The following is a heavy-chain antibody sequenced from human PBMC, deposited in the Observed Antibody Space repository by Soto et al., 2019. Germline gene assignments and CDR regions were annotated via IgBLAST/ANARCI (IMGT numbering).Heavy chain of an antibody. V-gene: IGHV3-23*01. CDR2: ISGSGGST. Sequence: EVQLLESGGGLVQPGGSLRLSCAASGFTFSSYAMSWVRQAPGKGLEWVSAISGSGGSTYYADSVKGRFTISRDNSKNTLYLQMNSLRAEDTAVYDCAKDPPFIAVGGEGEVDFDYWGQGTLVTVSS. CDR3: AKDPPFIAVGGEGEVDFDY. CDR1: GFTFSSYA. J-gene: IGHJ4*02. D-gene: IGHD6-19*01.